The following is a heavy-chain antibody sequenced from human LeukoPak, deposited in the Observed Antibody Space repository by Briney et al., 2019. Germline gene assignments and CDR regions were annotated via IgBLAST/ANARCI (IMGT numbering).Heavy chain of an antibody. CDR1: GFTFSSYSMN. J-gene: IGHJ5*02. Sequence: GSLRLPCAASGFTFSSYSMNWVRQPPGKGLEWIGSIYYSGSTYYNPSLKSRVTISVDTSKNQFSLKLSSVTAADTAVYYCARSELLGYCSGGSCYPHGGWFDPWGQGTLVTVSS. V-gene: IGHV4-39*01. D-gene: IGHD2-15*01. CDR3: ARSELLGYCSGGSCYPHGGWFDP. CDR2: IYYSGST.